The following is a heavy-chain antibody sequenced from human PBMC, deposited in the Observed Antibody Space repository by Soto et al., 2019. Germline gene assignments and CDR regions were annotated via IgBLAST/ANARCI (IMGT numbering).Heavy chain of an antibody. J-gene: IGHJ6*03. CDR3: ARAWADYYYYYMDV. V-gene: IGHV4-31*03. Sequence: SETLSLTCTVSGGSISSGGYYWSWIRQHPGKDLEWIGYIYYSGSTYYNPSLKSRVTISVDTSKNQFSLKLSSVTAADTAVYYCARAWADYYYYYMDVWGKGTTVPSP. CDR2: IYYSGST. CDR1: GGSISSGGYY. D-gene: IGHD3-16*01.